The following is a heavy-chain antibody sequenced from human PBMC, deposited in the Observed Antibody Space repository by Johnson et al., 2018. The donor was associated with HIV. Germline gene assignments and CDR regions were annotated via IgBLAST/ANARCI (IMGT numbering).Heavy chain of an antibody. V-gene: IGHV3-7*01. J-gene: IGHJ3*02. CDR3: ARDPVSHYYDSSGSLDDAFDI. D-gene: IGHD3-22*01. CDR1: GFIFSGYW. CDR2: IKYDGSGK. Sequence: VQLVESGGGVVQPGRSLRLSCAASGFIFSGYWMNWVRQAPGKGLEWVAGIKYDGSGKFCVDSVKGRFTISRDNAKNSLYLQMNSLRAEDTAVYYCARDPVSHYYDSSGSLDDAFDIWGQGTMVTVSS.